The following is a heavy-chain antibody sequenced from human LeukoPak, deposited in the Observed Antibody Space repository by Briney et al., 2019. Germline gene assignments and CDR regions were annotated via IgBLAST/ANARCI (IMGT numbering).Heavy chain of an antibody. D-gene: IGHD5-24*01. Sequence: GASVKVSCKASGGTFSSYAISWVRQAPGQGLEWMGGIIPIFGTANYAQKFQGRVTITADESTSTAYMELSSLRSEDTAVYYCARGFPDGYKPWGRYYYYYGMDVWGQGTTVTVSS. CDR3: ARGFPDGYKPWGRYYYYYGMDV. J-gene: IGHJ6*02. CDR1: GGTFSSYA. CDR2: IIPIFGTA. V-gene: IGHV1-69*13.